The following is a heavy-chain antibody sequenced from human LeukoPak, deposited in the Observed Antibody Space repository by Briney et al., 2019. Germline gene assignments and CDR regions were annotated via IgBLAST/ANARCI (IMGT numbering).Heavy chain of an antibody. V-gene: IGHV4-39*02. D-gene: IGHD3-10*01. J-gene: IGHJ3*01. CDR1: GGSISSSSYY. CDR2: IYYSGST. Sequence: SETLSLTCTVSGGSISSSSYYWGWIRQPPGKGLEWIGSIYYSGSTYYNPSLKSRVTISVDTSKNHFSLKVNSVTAADTAIYYCAGGPVDYYTSGSFLKWGQGTMVTVSS. CDR3: AGGPVDYYTSGSFLK.